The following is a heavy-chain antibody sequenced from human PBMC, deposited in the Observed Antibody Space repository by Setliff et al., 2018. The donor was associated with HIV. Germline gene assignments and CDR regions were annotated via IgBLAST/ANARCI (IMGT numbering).Heavy chain of an antibody. V-gene: IGHV1-2*06. CDR2: INPNSGDT. CDR3: ARRDPAALSPFDC. Sequence: ASVKVSCQASGYTFTGYYMHWVRQAPGQGLEWMGRINPNSGDTNYAQKFQGRVTLTIDTSISTAYMELSRLRSDDTAVYYCARRDPAALSPFDCWGQGTLVTVSS. J-gene: IGHJ4*02. CDR1: GYTFTGYY. D-gene: IGHD2-15*01.